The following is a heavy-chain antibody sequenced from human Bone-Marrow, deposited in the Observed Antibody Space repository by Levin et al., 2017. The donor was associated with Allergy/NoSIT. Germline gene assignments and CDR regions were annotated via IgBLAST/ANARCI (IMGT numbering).Heavy chain of an antibody. CDR1: GYTFTTYN. D-gene: IGHD2-2*01. CDR3: ARKKVCDTTSCYSAFDY. V-gene: IGHV7-4-1*02. J-gene: IGHJ4*02. CDR2: INTKTGNP. Sequence: ASVKVSCKASGYTFTTYNINWVRQAPGQGPEWMGWINTKTGNPTYAQGFTGRFVLSLDTSVSTTYLQINTLSAEDTAVYYCARKKVCDTTSCYSAFDYWGQGTLVTVSS.